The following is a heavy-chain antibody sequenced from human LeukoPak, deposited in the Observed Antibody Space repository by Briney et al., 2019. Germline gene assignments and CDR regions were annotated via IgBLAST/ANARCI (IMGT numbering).Heavy chain of an antibody. CDR1: GYTFTDYY. CDR2: INSNSGGI. J-gene: IGHJ4*02. D-gene: IGHD6-6*01. V-gene: IGHV1-2*02. CDR3: ARTSIAARRADFDY. Sequence: GASVRVSCKTSGYTFTDYYIHWMRQAPGQGLEWMGWINSNSGGISYAQKFQGGVTLTRDTPARTVFMELNRLTSDDTAVYYCARTSIAARRADFDYWGQGTVVTVSS.